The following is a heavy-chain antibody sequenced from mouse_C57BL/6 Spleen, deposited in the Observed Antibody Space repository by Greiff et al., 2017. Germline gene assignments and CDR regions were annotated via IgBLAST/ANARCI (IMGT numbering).Heavy chain of an antibody. D-gene: IGHD2-2*01. CDR1: GYAFSSSW. CDR3: ARGGGDDGEFYAMDY. V-gene: IGHV1-82*01. J-gene: IGHJ4*01. CDR2: IYPGDGDT. Sequence: QVQLQQSGPELVKPGASVKISCKASGYAFSSSWMNWVKQRPGKGLEWIGRIYPGDGDTNYNGKFKGKATLTADKSSSTAYMQLSSLTSEDSAVYFCARGGGDDGEFYAMDYWGQGTSVTVSS.